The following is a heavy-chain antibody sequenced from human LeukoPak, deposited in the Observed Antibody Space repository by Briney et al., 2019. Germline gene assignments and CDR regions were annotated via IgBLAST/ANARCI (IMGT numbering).Heavy chain of an antibody. D-gene: IGHD3-22*01. J-gene: IGHJ1*01. CDR1: GFTFSSYW. CDR2: IKQDGSEK. Sequence: GGSLRLSCAASGFTFSSYWMSWVRQAPGKGLEWVANIKQDGSEKYYVDSVRGRYTISRDNAKNSLYLQMNSLRAEDTAVYYCATYSSLNRREFQYWGQGTLLTVSS. V-gene: IGHV3-7*01. CDR3: ATYSSLNRREFQY.